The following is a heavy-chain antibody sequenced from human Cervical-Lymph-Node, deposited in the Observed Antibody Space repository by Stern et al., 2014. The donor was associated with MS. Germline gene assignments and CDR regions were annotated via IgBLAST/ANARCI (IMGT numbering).Heavy chain of an antibody. D-gene: IGHD3-22*01. V-gene: IGHV1-69*01. J-gene: IGHJ4*02. CDR1: RGTFSSYA. CDR2: IIPIFGTA. Sequence: VQLVESGAEVQNPAPPPNPPCTASRGTFSSYAISWVRQAPGHGLEWMGGIIPIFGTANYAQKFQGRVTITADESTSTAYMELSSLRSEDTAVYYCASYSSGTDYWGQGTLVTVSS. CDR3: ASYSSGTDY.